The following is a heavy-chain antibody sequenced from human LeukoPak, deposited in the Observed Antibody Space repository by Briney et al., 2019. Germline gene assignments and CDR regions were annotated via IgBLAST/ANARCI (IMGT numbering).Heavy chain of an antibody. CDR1: GYSFTSHY. D-gene: IGHD6-19*01. J-gene: IGHJ6*02. CDR3: ARDWGIEGRDIPVAGGSDYYFGLDV. Sequence: ASVKVSCKASGYSFTSHYFHWLRQAPGQGLEWMGIINPSGGSTDYAQKFQGRVTMTRDASTSTVYMELSSLRFEDTAVYYCARDWGIEGRDIPVAGGSDYYFGLDVWGPGTTVTVSS. CDR2: INPSGGST. V-gene: IGHV1-46*01.